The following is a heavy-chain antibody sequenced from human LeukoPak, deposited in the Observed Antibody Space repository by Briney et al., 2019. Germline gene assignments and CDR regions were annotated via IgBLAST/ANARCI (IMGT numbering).Heavy chain of an antibody. V-gene: IGHV4-59*01. CDR2: IYYSGST. CDR1: GGSICSYY. Sequence: SETLSLTCTVSGGSICSYYWSWIRQPPGKGLEWIGYIYYSGSTNYNPSLKSRVTISVDTSKNQFSLKLSSVTAADTAVYYCARAPGTHWYFDLWGRGTLVTVSS. D-gene: IGHD6-13*01. CDR3: ARAPGTHWYFDL. J-gene: IGHJ2*01.